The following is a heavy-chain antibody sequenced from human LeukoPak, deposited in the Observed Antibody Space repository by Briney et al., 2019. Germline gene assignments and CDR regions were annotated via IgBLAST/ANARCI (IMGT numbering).Heavy chain of an antibody. CDR3: ARGYYYGSGSYDWFDP. CDR2: IYSGGST. J-gene: IGHJ5*02. D-gene: IGHD3-10*01. CDR1: GFTVSSNY. V-gene: IGHV3-66*01. Sequence: GGSLRLSCAASGFTVSSNYMSWVRQAPGKGLEWVSVIYSGGSTYYADSVKGRFTISRDNSKNTLYLQMNSLRAEDTAVYYCARGYYYGSGSYDWFDPWGQGTLVTVSS.